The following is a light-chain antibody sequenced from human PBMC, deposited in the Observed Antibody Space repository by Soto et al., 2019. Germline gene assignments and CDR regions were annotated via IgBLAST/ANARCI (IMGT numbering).Light chain of an antibody. CDR1: QTGSTS. CDR3: QQYEKWPPSIT. V-gene: IGKV3-15*01. J-gene: IGKJ5*01. CDR2: GET. Sequence: DIVLTQSPGTLSLSPGDTATLSCKASQTGSTSLSWYQQKPGQPPRLLIYGETFRATGISARFSGSGSGTEFTLTISSLQSEDFAVYYCQQYEKWPPSITFGQGTRLEIK.